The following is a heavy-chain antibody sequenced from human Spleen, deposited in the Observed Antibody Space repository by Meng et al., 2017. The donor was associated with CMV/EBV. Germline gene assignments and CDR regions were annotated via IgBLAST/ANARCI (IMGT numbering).Heavy chain of an antibody. CDR1: GYTFTTYY. Sequence: ASVKVSCKASGYTFTTYYMHWVRQAPGQGFEYMGIINPRGGTTHYAQKFQGRVTMTIDTSTSTVYMELSSLRSEDTAVYYCAAYSNYWYWGQGTLVTVSS. V-gene: IGHV1-46*01. CDR2: INPRGGTT. CDR3: AAYSNYWY. D-gene: IGHD4-11*01. J-gene: IGHJ4*02.